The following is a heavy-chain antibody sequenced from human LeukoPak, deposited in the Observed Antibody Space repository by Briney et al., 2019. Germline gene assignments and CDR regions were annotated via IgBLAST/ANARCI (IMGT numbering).Heavy chain of an antibody. CDR3: AKEVSGSYSPTDY. Sequence: GGSLRLSCAASGFSFSGNTMSWVRQAAGKGLEWVSGISGSGSSTYFADSVKGRFTISRDNSNDTLYLQMNSLRVEDTAVYYCAKEVSGSYSPTDYWGQGTLVTVSS. CDR2: ISGSGSST. J-gene: IGHJ4*02. CDR1: GFSFSGNT. V-gene: IGHV3-23*01. D-gene: IGHD1-26*01.